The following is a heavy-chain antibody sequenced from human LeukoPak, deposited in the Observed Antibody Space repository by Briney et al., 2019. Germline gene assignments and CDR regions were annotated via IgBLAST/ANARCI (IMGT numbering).Heavy chain of an antibody. V-gene: IGHV1-69*04. D-gene: IGHD2-15*01. CDR3: ARGREVGYCSGGSCHWYFDL. Sequence: ASVKVSCKASGGTFSSYAISWVRQAPGQGLEWMGRIIPILGIANYAQKFQGRVTITADKSTSTAYMELGSLRSEDTAVYYCARGREVGYCSGGSCHWYFDLWGRGTLVTVSS. CDR2: IIPILGIA. CDR1: GGTFSSYA. J-gene: IGHJ2*01.